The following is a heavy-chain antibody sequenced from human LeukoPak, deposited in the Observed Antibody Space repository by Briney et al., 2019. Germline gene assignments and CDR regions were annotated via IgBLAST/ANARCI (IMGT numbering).Heavy chain of an antibody. D-gene: IGHD2-2*01. CDR3: STSCYDMCDY. V-gene: IGHV3-30*02. CDR1: GFTFSSYG. Sequence: GGSLRLSCAASGFTFSSYGMHWVRQAPGKGLEWVAFIRYDGSNKYYADSVKGRFTISRDNSKNTLYLQMNSLRDEDTAVYYCSTSCYDMCDYWGQGTLVTVSS. CDR2: IRYDGSNK. J-gene: IGHJ4*02.